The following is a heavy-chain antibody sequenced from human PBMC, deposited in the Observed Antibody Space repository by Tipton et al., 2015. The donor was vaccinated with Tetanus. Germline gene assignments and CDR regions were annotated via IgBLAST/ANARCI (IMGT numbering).Heavy chain of an antibody. CDR1: GFTFSAYW. J-gene: IGHJ4*02. CDR3: LRGDNRDY. Sequence: SLRLSCAASGFTFSAYWMHWVRQAPGKGLVWVSRMNSDGSYIAYADSVKGRFTISRDNAKNSVYLQMNSLRAEDGAVYCCLRGDNRDYWGQGTPVTVSS. D-gene: IGHD3-16*01. V-gene: IGHV3-74*01. CDR2: MNSDGSYI.